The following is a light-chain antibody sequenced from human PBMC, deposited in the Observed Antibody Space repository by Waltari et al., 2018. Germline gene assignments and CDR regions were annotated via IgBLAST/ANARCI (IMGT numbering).Light chain of an antibody. J-gene: IGKJ2*01. Sequence: DILMTQSPDSLAVSLGERATINCKSSQSVLYSSNNKNYLAWYQEKPGQPPKLLIYGASTRESGVPDRVSGSGSGTDFTRTIGSLQAEDVAVYYCQQYYSTPLYTFGQGTKLEIK. V-gene: IGKV4-1*01. CDR1: QSVLYSSNNKNY. CDR3: QQYYSTPLYT. CDR2: GAS.